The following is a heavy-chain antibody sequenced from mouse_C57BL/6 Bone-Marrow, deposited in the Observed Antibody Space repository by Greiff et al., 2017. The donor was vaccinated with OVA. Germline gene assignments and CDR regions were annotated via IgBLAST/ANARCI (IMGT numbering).Heavy chain of an antibody. CDR3: TRSLRPVDYFDY. V-gene: IGHV1-15*01. CDR2: IDPETGGT. D-gene: IGHD1-2*01. J-gene: IGHJ2*01. CDR1: GYTFTDYE. Sequence: QVHVKQSGAELVRPGASVTLSCKASGYTFTDYEMHWVKQTPVHGLEWIGAIDPETGGTAYNQKFKGKAILTADKSSSTAYMELRSLTSEDSAVYYCTRSLRPVDYFDYWGQGTTLTVSS.